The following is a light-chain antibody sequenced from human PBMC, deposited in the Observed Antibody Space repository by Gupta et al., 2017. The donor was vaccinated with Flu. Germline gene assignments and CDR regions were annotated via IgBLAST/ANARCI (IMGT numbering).Light chain of an antibody. Sequence: TSSDIGGYNYVSWYQQHPGKAPKVVIYEVNNRPSGASHRFSGSKSGNTASLTISGLQAEDEADYYCSSYTSRSVGVFGTGTRVTVL. V-gene: IGLV2-14*01. CDR3: SSYTSRSVGV. CDR2: EVN. J-gene: IGLJ1*01. CDR1: SSDIGGYNY.